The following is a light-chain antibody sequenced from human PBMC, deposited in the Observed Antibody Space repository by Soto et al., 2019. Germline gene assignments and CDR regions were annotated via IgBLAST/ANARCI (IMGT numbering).Light chain of an antibody. CDR2: AAS. CDR1: QGIRHY. CDR3: LQYNNYPLT. Sequence: AIQMTQSPSSLSASVGDRVTITCRASQGIRHYLGWYQQKPGKAPKLLIYAASSLQSGVPSRFSGSGSGTDFTLTISSLQPEDFATYYCLQYNNYPLTFGGGTKVEIK. J-gene: IGKJ4*01. V-gene: IGKV1-6*01.